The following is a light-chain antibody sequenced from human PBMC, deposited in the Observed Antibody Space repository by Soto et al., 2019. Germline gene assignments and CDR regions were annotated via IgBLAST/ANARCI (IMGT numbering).Light chain of an antibody. CDR1: ISDIGGHNH. V-gene: IGLV2-14*01. CDR2: EVG. Sequence: QSLLTQPASVSGSPGQSITISCTGSISDIGGHNHVSWYQQHPGKAPKLIIYEVGNRPSGVSNRFSGSKSGNTASLTISGFQAEDEADYYCDSYTSSSTHVFGTGTKVTVL. J-gene: IGLJ1*01. CDR3: DSYTSSSTHV.